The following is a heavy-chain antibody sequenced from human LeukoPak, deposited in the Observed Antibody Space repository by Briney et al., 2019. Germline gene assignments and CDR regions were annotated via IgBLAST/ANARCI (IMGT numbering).Heavy chain of an antibody. CDR3: ARGACSSTSCYGLDI. CDR2: INHSGST. V-gene: IGHV4-34*01. D-gene: IGHD2-2*01. Sequence: SETLSLTCAVYGGSFSGYYWSWIRQPPGKGLEWIGGINHSGSTNYNPSLKSRVTISVDTSKNQFSLKLSSVTAADTAVYYCARGACSSTSCYGLDIWGQGTMVTVSS. J-gene: IGHJ3*02. CDR1: GGSFSGYY.